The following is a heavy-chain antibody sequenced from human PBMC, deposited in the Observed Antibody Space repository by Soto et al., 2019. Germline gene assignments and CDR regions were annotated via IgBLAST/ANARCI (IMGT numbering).Heavy chain of an antibody. V-gene: IGHV1-18*01. CDR2: ISPFHGNT. Sequence: QVQLVQSGAEVKQPGASVRISCKTSGYTFTNYGISWVRQAPGQGLEWMGWISPFHGNTEYAEKFQGRATMTTDTSTSLAYMELRSLTSDDTAIYYCARGGVVVVPAAFQLWFDPWGQGTLVTVSS. J-gene: IGHJ5*02. CDR1: GYTFTNYG. CDR3: ARGGVVVVPAAFQLWFDP. D-gene: IGHD2-2*01.